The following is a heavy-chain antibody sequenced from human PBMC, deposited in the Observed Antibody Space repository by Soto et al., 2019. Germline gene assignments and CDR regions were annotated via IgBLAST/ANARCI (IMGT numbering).Heavy chain of an antibody. V-gene: IGHV3-15*07. CDR2: IKSKTDGGTT. Sequence: GGSLRLSCAASGFTFSNAWMNWVRQAPGKGLEWVGRIKSKTDGGTTDYAAPVKGRFTISRDDSKNTLYLQMNSLKTEDTAVYYCTTDAPLGDSGSYYAYWGQGTLVTVSS. CDR1: GFTFSNAW. J-gene: IGHJ4*02. CDR3: TTDAPLGDSGSYYAY. D-gene: IGHD1-26*01.